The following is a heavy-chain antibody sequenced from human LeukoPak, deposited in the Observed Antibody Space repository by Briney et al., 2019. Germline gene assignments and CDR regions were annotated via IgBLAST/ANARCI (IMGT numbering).Heavy chain of an antibody. Sequence: SETVSLTCAGCGGSFSGYYRSGLRQPRAKGLEGIGEINHSGSSNYNPSLNSRGTISVDTSKNQFSLKLSSVTAADTAVYYCAVTFIAAAGDDAFDIWGQGTMVTVSS. CDR2: INHSGSS. V-gene: IGHV4-34*01. J-gene: IGHJ3*02. CDR3: AVTFIAAAGDDAFDI. D-gene: IGHD6-13*01. CDR1: GGSFSGYY.